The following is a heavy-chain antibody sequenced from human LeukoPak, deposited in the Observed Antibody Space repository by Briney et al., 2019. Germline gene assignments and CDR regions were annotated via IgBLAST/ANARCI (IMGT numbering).Heavy chain of an antibody. V-gene: IGHV3-7*01. Sequence: GGSLRLSCAASGFTFSRYYMTWVRQAPGKGLEWVANIKQDGSGKFYVDSVKGRFTTSRDNAKKSLYLQLNSLRAEDTAVYYCARTWSNWFDPWGQGTLVTVSS. CDR1: GFTFSRYY. J-gene: IGHJ5*02. CDR3: ARTWSNWFDP. D-gene: IGHD2-15*01. CDR2: IKQDGSGK.